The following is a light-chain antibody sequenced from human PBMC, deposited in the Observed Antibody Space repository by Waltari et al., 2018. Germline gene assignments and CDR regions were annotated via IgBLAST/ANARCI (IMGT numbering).Light chain of an antibody. Sequence: DIQMTQSPSTLSASVGDRVTITCLASHSISIWLAWYQQKPGKAPNLLIYKTSILQSGVPSRFSGGGSGTEFPLTISSLQPDDFATYFCQQYSGSPWTFGQGTKVEI. V-gene: IGKV1-5*03. CDR1: HSISIW. CDR3: QQYSGSPWT. J-gene: IGKJ1*01. CDR2: KTS.